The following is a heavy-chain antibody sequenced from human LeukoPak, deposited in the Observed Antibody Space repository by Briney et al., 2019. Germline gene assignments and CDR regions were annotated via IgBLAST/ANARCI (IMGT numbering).Heavy chain of an antibody. Sequence: GESLKISCKASGYSFTGHWIGWVRQKPGKGLKWMGIIYPDDSDITYRPSFQGQVTISVDKSISTAYLQWSTLKASDTAIYYCVRPSTNEYRSGRLDSWGQGTLVTVSS. D-gene: IGHD6-25*01. J-gene: IGHJ4*02. CDR1: GYSFTGHW. CDR3: VRPSTNEYRSGRLDS. V-gene: IGHV5-51*01. CDR2: IYPDDSDI.